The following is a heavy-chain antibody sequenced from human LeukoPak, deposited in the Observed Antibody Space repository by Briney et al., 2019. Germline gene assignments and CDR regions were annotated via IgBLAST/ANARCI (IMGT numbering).Heavy chain of an antibody. CDR1: GGSINSGGYY. J-gene: IGHJ4*02. V-gene: IGHV4-61*08. D-gene: IGHD2-21*02. CDR2: IYHSGST. CDR3: ARYSAPVTSIDY. Sequence: SQTLSLTCTVSGGSINSGGYYWSWIRQPPGKGLEWIGYIYHSGSTNYNPSLKSRVTISVDTSKNQFSLMLSSVTAADTAVYYCARYSAPVTSIDYWGQGTLVTVSS.